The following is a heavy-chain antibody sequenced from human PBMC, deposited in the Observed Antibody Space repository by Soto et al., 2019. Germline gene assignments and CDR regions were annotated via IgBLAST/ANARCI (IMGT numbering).Heavy chain of an antibody. CDR3: ARGVAARPDY. CDR1: GFTFSIYG. V-gene: IGHV3-48*02. Sequence: EVQLVQSGGGLVQPGGSLRLSCVASGFTFSIYGINWVRQAPGKGLEWVSYISGDSSSENYADSVKGRFNISRDSAWNSVYLQMNRLRDEDTAVYYCARGVAARPDYWGRGALVIV. CDR2: ISGDSSSE. J-gene: IGHJ4*02. D-gene: IGHD6-6*01.